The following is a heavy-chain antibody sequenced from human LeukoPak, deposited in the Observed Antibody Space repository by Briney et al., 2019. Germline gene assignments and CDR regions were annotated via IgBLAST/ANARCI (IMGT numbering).Heavy chain of an antibody. CDR1: GGSISSSSYY. J-gene: IGHJ4*02. CDR3: ARQGTGIAVAEPLTIDY. Sequence: SETLSLTCTVSGGSISSSSYYWGWIRQPPGKGLEWIGSIYYSGSTYYNPSLKSRVTISVDTSKNQFSLKLSSVTAADTAVYYCARQGTGIAVAEPLTIDYWGQGTLVTVSS. D-gene: IGHD6-19*01. CDR2: IYYSGST. V-gene: IGHV4-39*01.